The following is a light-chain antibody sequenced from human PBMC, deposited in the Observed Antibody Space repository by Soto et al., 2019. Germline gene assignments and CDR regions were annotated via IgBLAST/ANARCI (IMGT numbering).Light chain of an antibody. Sequence: EIVLTQSPGTLSLFPGERATLSCRASQSVSSGHLAWYQQRPGQAPRLLIYDATSRATGIPDRFSGSGSGTDFTLTISRLEPEDFAVYYCQQHGGSPLTFGGGTKVDIK. J-gene: IGKJ4*01. CDR1: QSVSSGH. CDR3: QQHGGSPLT. CDR2: DAT. V-gene: IGKV3-20*01.